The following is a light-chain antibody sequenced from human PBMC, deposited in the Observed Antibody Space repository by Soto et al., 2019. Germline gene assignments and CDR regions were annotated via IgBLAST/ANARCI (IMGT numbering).Light chain of an antibody. CDR3: SSHTSSGPVI. V-gene: IGLV2-14*01. Sequence: QSALTQPASVSGSPGQSITISCTGTSSDVGGYNFVSWYQQHPGKAPKLMIYEVSNRPSEVSNRFSGSKSGNMASLTISGLQAEDEADYYCSSHTSSGPVIFGGGTKLTVL. CDR2: EVS. J-gene: IGLJ2*01. CDR1: SSDVGGYNF.